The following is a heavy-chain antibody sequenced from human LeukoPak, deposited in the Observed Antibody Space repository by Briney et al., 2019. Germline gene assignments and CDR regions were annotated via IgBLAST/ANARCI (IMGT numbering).Heavy chain of an antibody. J-gene: IGHJ4*02. V-gene: IGHV1-2*03. D-gene: IGHD5-18*01. CDR2: INPNSGAT. Sequence: EASVKASCKASGYTFTDYYMHWLQQAPGQGLEWMGWINPNSGATNFAQKFQGRVTMTRDTSISTAYMELSRLRSDDTAVYYCARYTAMVRGFDYWGQGALVTVSS. CDR3: ARYTAMVRGFDY. CDR1: GYTFTDYY.